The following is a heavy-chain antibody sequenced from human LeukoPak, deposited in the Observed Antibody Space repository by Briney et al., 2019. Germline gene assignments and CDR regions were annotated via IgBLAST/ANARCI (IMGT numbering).Heavy chain of an antibody. CDR2: IKAKTDGGTT. V-gene: IGHV3-15*07. D-gene: IGHD1-14*01. J-gene: IGHJ4*02. CDR3: RTNRDF. Sequence: GGSLRLSCAASGFTFSNAWMNWVRQAPGKGLEWVGRIKAKTDGGTTEYAAPVKGRFTISRDDSENMVYLQMNSLETEDTAVYYCRTNRDFWGQGTLVTVSS. CDR1: GFTFSNAW.